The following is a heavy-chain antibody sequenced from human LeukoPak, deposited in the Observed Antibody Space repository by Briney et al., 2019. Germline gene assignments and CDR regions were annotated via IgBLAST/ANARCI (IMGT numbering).Heavy chain of an antibody. V-gene: IGHV3-74*01. J-gene: IGHJ2*01. Sequence: GGSLRLSCAAPGFTFSSYWMHWVRQAPGKGLVWVSRINSDGSSTSYADSVKGRFTIFRGNAKNTLYLQMNSLRAEDTAVYYCARGGTYRSYWYFDLWGRGTLVTVSS. CDR2: INSDGSST. CDR1: GFTFSSYW. CDR3: ARGGTYRSYWYFDL. D-gene: IGHD3-16*02.